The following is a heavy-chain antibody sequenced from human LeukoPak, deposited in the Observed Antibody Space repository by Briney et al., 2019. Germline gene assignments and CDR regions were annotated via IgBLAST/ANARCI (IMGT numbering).Heavy chain of an antibody. J-gene: IGHJ6*02. D-gene: IGHD4-17*01. CDR2: IKQDGSEK. Sequence: PGGSLRLSCAASGFTFSTYWMTWVRQAPGKGLEGVANIKQDGSEKYYVDFVKGRFTISRDNAKNSLYLQMNSLRAEDSAVYYCARDSTVTLSYGMDVWGQGTTVTVSS. V-gene: IGHV3-7*03. CDR3: ARDSTVTLSYGMDV. CDR1: GFTFSTYW.